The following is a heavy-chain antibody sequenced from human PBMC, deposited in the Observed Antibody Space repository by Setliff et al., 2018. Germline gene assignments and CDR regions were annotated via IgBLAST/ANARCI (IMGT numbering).Heavy chain of an antibody. CDR2: ISPYNEKT. CDR1: GYNFITFG. D-gene: IGHD6-19*01. CDR3: VRSSAPQVVLAADFDF. V-gene: IGHV1-18*01. Sequence: GASVKVSCKTSGYNFITFGISWVRQAPGQGLEWMGWISPYNEKTNYAEKFQGRVTMTIDTSATTVYMELQSLRSDDTAVYYCVRSSAPQVVLAADFDFWGQGTPVTVSS. J-gene: IGHJ4*02.